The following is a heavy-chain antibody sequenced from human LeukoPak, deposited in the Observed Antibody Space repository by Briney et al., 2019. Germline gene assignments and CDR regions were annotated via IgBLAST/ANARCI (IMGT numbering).Heavy chain of an antibody. CDR1: GFSIRGYW. V-gene: IGHV3-74*01. CDR2: IKSDGSWT. J-gene: IGHJ4*02. D-gene: IGHD4-17*01. CDR3: VRDGHAYGFDL. Sequence: GGSLRLSCAASGFSIRGYWMHWVRQAPGKGLMWVSRIKSDGSWTNYADSVRGRFTISRDNAKNTLFLQMVGLRAEHTAIYYCVRDGHAYGFDLWGQGILVTVSS.